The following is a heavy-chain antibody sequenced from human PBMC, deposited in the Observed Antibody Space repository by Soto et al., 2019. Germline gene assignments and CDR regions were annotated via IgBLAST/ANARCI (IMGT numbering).Heavy chain of an antibody. CDR2: VWFDGSNE. D-gene: IGHD6-13*01. Sequence: QVQLVESGGGVVQPGRSLRLSCVASGFIFSSYGMHWVRQAPGKGLEWVAVVWFDGSNEFYADSVKGRFTIYRDNSKKTLFLQMNSLRAEDTAVYYCAKMVGVSVAAAGFDLWCQGTLVTVSS. CDR1: GFIFSSYG. V-gene: IGHV3-33*06. J-gene: IGHJ4*02. CDR3: AKMVGVSVAAAGFDL.